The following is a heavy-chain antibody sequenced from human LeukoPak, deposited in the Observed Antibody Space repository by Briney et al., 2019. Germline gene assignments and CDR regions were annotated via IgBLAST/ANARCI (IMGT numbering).Heavy chain of an antibody. CDR1: GGTFSSYA. CDR3: ASSLGEAYYYDSSGYYSPFDY. J-gene: IGHJ4*02. CDR2: IIPIFGTA. Sequence: SVKVSCKASGGTFSSYAISWVRQAPGQGLEWMGRIIPIFGTANHAQKFQGRVTITADKSTSTAYMELSSLRSEDTAVYYCASSLGEAYYYDSSGYYSPFDYWGQGTLVTVSS. V-gene: IGHV1-69*06. D-gene: IGHD3-22*01.